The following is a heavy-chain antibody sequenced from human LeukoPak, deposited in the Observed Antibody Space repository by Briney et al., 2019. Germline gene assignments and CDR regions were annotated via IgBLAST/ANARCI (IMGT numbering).Heavy chain of an antibody. J-gene: IGHJ6*03. CDR3: AREEKDYGGTYYYYYMDV. D-gene: IGHD4-23*01. CDR2: ISSNGGST. V-gene: IGHV3-64*01. Sequence: PGGSLRLSCAASGFTFSSYAMHWVRQAPGKGLEYVSAISSNGGSTYYANSAKGRFTISRDNSKNTLYLQMGSLRAEDMAVYYCAREEKDYGGTYYYYYMDVWGKGTTVTVSS. CDR1: GFTFSSYA.